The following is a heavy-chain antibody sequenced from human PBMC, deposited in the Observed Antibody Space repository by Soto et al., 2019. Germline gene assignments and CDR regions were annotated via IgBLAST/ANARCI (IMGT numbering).Heavy chain of an antibody. Sequence: SETLSLTCTVSGGSISSYYWSWIRQPSGKGLEWIGYIYYSGSTNYNPSLKSRVTISVDTSKNQFSLKLSSVTAADTAVYYCARIGVYDFWSGPTLYYGMDVWGQGTTVTVSS. D-gene: IGHD3-3*01. CDR2: IYYSGST. CDR3: ARIGVYDFWSGPTLYYGMDV. V-gene: IGHV4-59*01. CDR1: GGSISSYY. J-gene: IGHJ6*02.